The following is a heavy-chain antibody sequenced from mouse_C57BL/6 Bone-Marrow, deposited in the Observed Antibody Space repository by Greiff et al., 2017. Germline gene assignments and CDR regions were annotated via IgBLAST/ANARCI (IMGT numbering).Heavy chain of an antibody. V-gene: IGHV1-69*01. CDR2: IDPSDSYT. J-gene: IGHJ1*03. CDR1: GYTFTSYW. D-gene: IGHD1-1*01. Sequence: VQLQQPGAELVMPGASVKLSCKASGYTFTSYWMHWVKQRPGQGLEWIGEIDPSDSYTNYNQKFKGKSTLTVYKSSSTAYLQRSSLTSEDSAVYYCARNGSSSHLDVWGTGTTVTVSA. CDR3: ARNGSSSHLDV.